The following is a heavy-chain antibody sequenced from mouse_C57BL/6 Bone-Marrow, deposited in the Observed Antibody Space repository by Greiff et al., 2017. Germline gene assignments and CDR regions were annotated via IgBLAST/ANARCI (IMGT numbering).Heavy chain of an antibody. V-gene: IGHV1-72*01. D-gene: IGHD1-1*01. CDR3: AREGILYYCYYYAMDY. CDR2: IDPNSGGT. J-gene: IGHJ4*01. Sequence: QVQLKESGAELVKPGASVKLSCKASGYTFTSYWMHWVKQRPGRGLEWIGRIDPNSGGTKYNEKFKSKATLTVDKPSSTAYMQLSSLTSEDSAVYYCAREGILYYCYYYAMDYWGQGTSVTVSS. CDR1: GYTFTSYW.